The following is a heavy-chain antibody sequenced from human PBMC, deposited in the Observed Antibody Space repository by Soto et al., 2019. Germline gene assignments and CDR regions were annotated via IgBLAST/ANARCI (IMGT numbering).Heavy chain of an antibody. D-gene: IGHD2-15*01. CDR2: IIPIFGTA. J-gene: IGHJ3*02. Sequence: QVQLVQSGAEVKKPGSSGKVSCKASGGTFSSYAISWVRQAPGQGLEGMGGIIPIFGTANYAQKCQGRVTITADESTSTADRELSSLRSEETAVYYCARRALRRGYCSGGSGLKDAFDIWGQGTMVTVSS. V-gene: IGHV1-69*01. CDR3: ARRALRRGYCSGGSGLKDAFDI. CDR1: GGTFSSYA.